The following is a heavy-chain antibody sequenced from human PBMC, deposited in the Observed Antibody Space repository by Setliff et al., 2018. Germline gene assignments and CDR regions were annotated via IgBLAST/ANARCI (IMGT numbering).Heavy chain of an antibody. CDR2: ISYSGTP. V-gene: IGHV4-39*01. CDR3: VRPGGTTVVARHFDY. J-gene: IGHJ4*01. Sequence: SETLSLTCTVSDDSFTSSRYYWGWTRQAPGSGLEWIGSISYSGTPYYNASVESRVTISIDTSRNQFSLELRSVTVADTATYHCVRPGGTTVVARHFDYWGSGILVTVSS. CDR1: DDSFTSSRYY. D-gene: IGHD2-15*01.